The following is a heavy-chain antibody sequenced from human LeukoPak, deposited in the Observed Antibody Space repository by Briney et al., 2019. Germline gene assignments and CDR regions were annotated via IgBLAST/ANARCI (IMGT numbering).Heavy chain of an antibody. V-gene: IGHV4-31*03. CDR3: ARRDWAEWELARRGDDAFDI. D-gene: IGHD1-26*01. CDR2: IYYSGST. J-gene: IGHJ3*02. Sequence: PSQTLSLTCTVSGGSISSGGYYWSWIRQHPGKGLEWIGYIYYSGSTYYNPSLKSRVTISVDTSKNQFSLKLSSVTAADTAVYYCARRDWAEWELARRGDDAFDIWGQGTMVTVSS. CDR1: GGSISSGGYY.